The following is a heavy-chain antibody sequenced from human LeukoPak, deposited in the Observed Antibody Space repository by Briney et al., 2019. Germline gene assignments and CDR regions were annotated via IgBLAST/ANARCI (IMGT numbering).Heavy chain of an antibody. CDR1: GGSISSGDYY. J-gene: IGHJ4*02. V-gene: IGHV4-30-4*08. D-gene: IGHD3-3*01. CDR2: IYYSGST. CDR3: ARQAYYDFWSGYYPGPGSCDY. Sequence: SETLSLTCTVSGGSISSGDYYWSWIRQPPGKGLEWIGYIYYSGSTYYNPSLKSRVTISVDTSKNQFSLKLSSVTAADTAVYYCARQAYYDFWSGYYPGPGSCDYWGQGTLVTVSS.